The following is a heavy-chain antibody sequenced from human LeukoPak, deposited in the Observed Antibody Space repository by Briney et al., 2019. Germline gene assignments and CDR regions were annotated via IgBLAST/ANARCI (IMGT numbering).Heavy chain of an antibody. CDR3: ARDQLVVVPAALES. CDR1: GFTFSSYA. J-gene: IGHJ5*02. CDR2: IPYDGSNK. Sequence: GGSLRLSCAASGFTFSSYAMHWVRQAPGKGLEWVAVIPYDGSNKYYADSVKGRFTISRDNSKNTLYLQMNSLRAEDTAVYYCARDQLVVVPAALESWGQGTLVTVSS. V-gene: IGHV3-30-3*01. D-gene: IGHD2-2*01.